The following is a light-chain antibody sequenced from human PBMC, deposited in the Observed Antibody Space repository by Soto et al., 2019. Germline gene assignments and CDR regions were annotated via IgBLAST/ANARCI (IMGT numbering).Light chain of an antibody. CDR1: QSINNW. CDR3: QQYESFHRT. J-gene: IGKJ1*01. CDR2: KAS. V-gene: IGKV1-5*03. Sequence: DIQMTQSPSTLSASVGDRVTITCRASQSINNWLAWYQQKPGKAPKLFIFKASTLEIGVPSRFSGSGSGTEFTLSISSLQPDDFATYLCQQYESFHRTFGQGTKVEIK.